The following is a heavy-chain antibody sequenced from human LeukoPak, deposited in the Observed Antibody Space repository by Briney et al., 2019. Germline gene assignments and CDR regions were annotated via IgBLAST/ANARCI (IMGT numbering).Heavy chain of an antibody. V-gene: IGHV4-30-4*08. CDR1: GGSFSGYY. D-gene: IGHD2-21*02. CDR3: AREGGGDYYFDY. CDR2: IYYSGST. J-gene: IGHJ4*02. Sequence: TSSETLSLTCAVYGGSFSGYYWSWIRQPPGKGLEWIGYIYYSGSTYYNPSLKSRVTISVDTSKNQFSLKLSSVTAADTAVYYCAREGGGDYYFDYWGQGTLVTVSS.